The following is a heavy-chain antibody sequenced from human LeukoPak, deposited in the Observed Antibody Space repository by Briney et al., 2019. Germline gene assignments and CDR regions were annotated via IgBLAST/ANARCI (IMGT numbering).Heavy chain of an antibody. CDR3: ATRRVSDY. V-gene: IGHV3-66*02. J-gene: IGHJ4*02. CDR1: GFTVSSNY. CDR2: IYSGGST. Sequence: GGSLRLSCAASGFTVSSNYMSWVRQAPGKGLEWVSVIYSGGSTYHSDSVKGRFTISRDNFKNTLYLQMNSLRAEDTAVYYCATRRVSDYWGQGTLVTVSS. D-gene: IGHD5/OR15-5a*01.